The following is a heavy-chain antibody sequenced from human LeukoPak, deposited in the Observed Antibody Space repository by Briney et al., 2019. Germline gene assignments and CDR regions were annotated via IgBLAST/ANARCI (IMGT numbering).Heavy chain of an antibody. J-gene: IGHJ5*02. Sequence: GASVTVSCTASGYTFTSYGISWVRQAPGQGLEWMGWISAYNGNTSYAQKLQGRVTMTTDTSTSTAYMELRSLRSDDTAVYYCARDPVVVVAAMGNWFDPWGQGTLVTVSS. V-gene: IGHV1-18*04. CDR1: GYTFTSYG. CDR3: ARDPVVVVAAMGNWFDP. CDR2: ISAYNGNT. D-gene: IGHD2-15*01.